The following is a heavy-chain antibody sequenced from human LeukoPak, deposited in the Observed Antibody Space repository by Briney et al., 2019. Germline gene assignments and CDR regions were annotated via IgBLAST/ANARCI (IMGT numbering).Heavy chain of an antibody. CDR1: GFTFSSYG. V-gene: IGHV3-30*02. CDR2: IRYDGSNK. CDR3: AKGQRIGYNSGLFDY. J-gene: IGHJ4*02. D-gene: IGHD5-24*01. Sequence: GGSLRLSCAASGFTFSSYGMHWVRQAPGKGLEWVAFIRYDGSNKYYADSVKGRFTISRDNSKNTLYLQMNSLRAEDTAVYYCAKGQRIGYNSGLFDYWGQGTLVTVSS.